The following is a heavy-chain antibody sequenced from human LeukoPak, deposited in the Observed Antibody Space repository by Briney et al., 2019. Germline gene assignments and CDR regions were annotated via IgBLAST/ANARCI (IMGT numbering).Heavy chain of an antibody. Sequence: ASVKVSCKASGYTFTSYDINWVRQATGQGLEWMGWVNPNSGNTGYAQKLQGRVTMTTDTSTSTAYMELRSLRSEDTAVYYCARGGYYYDSSGYLYFDYWGQGTLVTVSS. CDR3: ARGGYYYDSSGYLYFDY. CDR2: VNPNSGNT. CDR1: GYTFTSYD. J-gene: IGHJ4*02. D-gene: IGHD3-22*01. V-gene: IGHV1-8*02.